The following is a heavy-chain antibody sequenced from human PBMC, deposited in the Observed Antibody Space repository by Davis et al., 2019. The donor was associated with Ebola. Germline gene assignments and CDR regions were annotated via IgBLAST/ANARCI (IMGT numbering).Heavy chain of an antibody. CDR1: GGSISSYY. V-gene: IGHV4-59*01. Sequence: MPSETLSLTCTVSGGSISSYYWSWIRPPPGKGLEWTGYIYYSGRTNYNPSLKSRVTISVDTSKNQFSLRLSSVTAADTAVYYCARDQYYYDSSGYHRGAFDIWGQGTMVTVSS. D-gene: IGHD3-22*01. J-gene: IGHJ3*02. CDR2: IYYSGRT. CDR3: ARDQYYYDSSGYHRGAFDI.